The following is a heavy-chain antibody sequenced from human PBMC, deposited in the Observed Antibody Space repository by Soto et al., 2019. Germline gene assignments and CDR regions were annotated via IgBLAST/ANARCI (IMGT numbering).Heavy chain of an antibody. CDR1: GVSVSGNSAA. D-gene: IGHD3-16*01. CDR3: ARELPYYVSSDSYLDY. J-gene: IGHJ4*02. Sequence: QPLSITCDISGVSVSGNSAACNWIRQSPSRGLEWLGRTYYRSRWYNDYAVSVKSRITVTPDTSKNQFSLHLNSVTPEDTAVYYCARELPYYVSSDSYLDYWGQGALVTVTS. V-gene: IGHV6-1*01. CDR2: TYYRSRWYN.